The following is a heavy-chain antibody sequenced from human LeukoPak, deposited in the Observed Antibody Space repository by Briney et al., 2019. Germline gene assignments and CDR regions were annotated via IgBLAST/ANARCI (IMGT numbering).Heavy chain of an antibody. V-gene: IGHV4-4*07. J-gene: IGHJ4*02. CDR3: AREEVNTPMVRY. Sequence: SETLSLTCTVSGGSISSYYWSWIRQPAGKGLEWIGRIYTSGSTNYNPSLKSRVTMSVDTSKNQFSLKLTSVTTADTAVYYCAREEVNTPMVRYWGQGTLVTVSS. D-gene: IGHD5-18*01. CDR2: IYTSGST. CDR1: GGSISSYY.